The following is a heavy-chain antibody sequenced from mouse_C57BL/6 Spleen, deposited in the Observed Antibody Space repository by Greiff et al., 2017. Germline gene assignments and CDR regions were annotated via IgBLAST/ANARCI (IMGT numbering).Heavy chain of an antibody. D-gene: IGHD1-1*01. CDR3: SRNWDGSSFYYYAMDY. J-gene: IGHJ4*01. V-gene: IGHV2-2*01. Sequence: QVQLQQPGPGLVQPSQSLSITCTVSGFSLTSYGVHWVRQSPGKGLEWLGVIWSGGSTDYNAAFISRLSISKDNSKSQVFFKMNKLQADDTAIYYCSRNWDGSSFYYYAMDYWGQGTSVTVSS. CDR2: IWSGGST. CDR1: GFSLTSYG.